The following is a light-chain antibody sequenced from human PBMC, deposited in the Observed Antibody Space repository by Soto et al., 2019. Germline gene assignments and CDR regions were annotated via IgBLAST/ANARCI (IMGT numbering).Light chain of an antibody. V-gene: IGKV1-39*01. Sequence: DYQMTQSPSSLSASVGDRVTITCRASQRISNYLNWYQQRPGKAPKLLMYSASSLQSGVPPRFSGSGSGTDFTLTISSLRPEDFATYYCQQTYSAPWTFGQGTKVDIK. CDR1: QRISNY. CDR3: QQTYSAPWT. J-gene: IGKJ1*01. CDR2: SAS.